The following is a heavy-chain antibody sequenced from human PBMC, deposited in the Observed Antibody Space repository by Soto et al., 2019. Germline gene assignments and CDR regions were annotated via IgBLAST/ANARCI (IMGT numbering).Heavy chain of an antibody. CDR3: ARVDSSGWWDLDY. Sequence: QVLLVQSAAEVKKPGASVKVSCKASGYTFSTYGITWVRQAPGQGLEWMGWISASSGSTDYAQKLQGRVTMTTDTSTSTAYMELRSLRSDDTAVYYCARVDSSGWWDLDYWGQGTLVTVS. J-gene: IGHJ4*02. CDR2: ISASSGST. CDR1: GYTFSTYG. V-gene: IGHV1-18*01. D-gene: IGHD6-19*01.